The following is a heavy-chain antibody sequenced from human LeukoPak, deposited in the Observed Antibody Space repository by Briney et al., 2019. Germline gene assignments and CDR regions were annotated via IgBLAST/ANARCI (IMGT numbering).Heavy chain of an antibody. J-gene: IGHJ4*02. CDR1: GFTFSSYS. CDR3: ARGDSERRYRALDY. D-gene: IGHD3-16*02. V-gene: IGHV3-48*01. CDR2: ISSSSSTI. Sequence: GGSLRLSCAASGFTFSSYSMNWVRQAPGKGLEWVSYISSSSSTIYYADSVKGRFTISRDNAKNSLYLQMNSLRAEDTAVYYCARGDSERRYRALDYWGQGTLVIVSS.